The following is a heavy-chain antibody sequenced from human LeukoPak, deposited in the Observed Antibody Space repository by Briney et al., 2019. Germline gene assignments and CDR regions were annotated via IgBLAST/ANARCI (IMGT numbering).Heavy chain of an antibody. J-gene: IGHJ4*02. Sequence: PGGSLRLSCAASGFTFGSYGMSWVRQAPGKGLEWVGRIKSKTDGGTTDYAAPVKGRFTISRDDSKNTLYLQMNSLKTEDTAVYYCTTDVVIESAAEGGVVDYWGQGTLVTVSS. CDR1: GFTFGSYG. V-gene: IGHV3-15*01. D-gene: IGHD1-26*01. CDR2: IKSKTDGGTT. CDR3: TTDVVIESAAEGGVVDY.